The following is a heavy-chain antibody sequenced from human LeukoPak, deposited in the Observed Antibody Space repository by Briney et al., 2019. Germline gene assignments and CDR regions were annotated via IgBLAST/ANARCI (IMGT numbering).Heavy chain of an antibody. CDR1: GFTFSSYG. CDR2: IWYDGSNK. D-gene: IGHD7-27*01. J-gene: IGHJ4*02. Sequence: GRSLRLSCAASGFTFSSYGMHWVRQAPGKGLEWVALIWYDGSNKYYADSVKGRFTISRDNSKNTLYLQMNSLTGEDTAVYYCARDIEQGRGDLRLGFDYWGQGTLVTVSS. CDR3: ARDIEQGRGDLRLGFDY. V-gene: IGHV3-33*01.